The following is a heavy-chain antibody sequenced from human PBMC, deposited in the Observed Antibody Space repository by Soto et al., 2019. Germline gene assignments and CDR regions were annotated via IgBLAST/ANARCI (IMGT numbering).Heavy chain of an antibody. J-gene: IGHJ4*02. D-gene: IGHD6-6*01. V-gene: IGHV4-30-2*01. CDR1: GGSISSGGYS. CDR2: IYHSGST. CDR3: ARDVYASSSWSFDY. Sequence: SETLSLTCAVSGGSISSGGYSWSWIRQPPGKGLEWIGYIYHSGSTNYNPSLKSRVTISADTSKNQVSLKLSSVTAADTAVYYCARDVYASSSWSFDYWGQGTLVTVSS.